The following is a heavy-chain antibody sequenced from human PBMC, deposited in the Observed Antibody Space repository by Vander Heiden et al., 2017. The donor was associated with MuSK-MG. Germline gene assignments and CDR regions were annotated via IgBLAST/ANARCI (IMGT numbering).Heavy chain of an antibody. CDR1: GFTFSIYH. CDR3: AKGDHDSSGYFPPSFDY. V-gene: IGHV3-23*01. CDR2: ISDSGTNT. J-gene: IGHJ4*02. Sequence: EEQPLESGGGLVQPVGSLSLSCAASGFTFSIYHLSWVRQAPGKGLEWVSLISDSGTNTYYGDSVKGRVNISRDNSKNTLYLQMNSLRVEDTAIYYCAKGDHDSSGYFPPSFDYWCQVTLVTVSS. D-gene: IGHD3-22*01.